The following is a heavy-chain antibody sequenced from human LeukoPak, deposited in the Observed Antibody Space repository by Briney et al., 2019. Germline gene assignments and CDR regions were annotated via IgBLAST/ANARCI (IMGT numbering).Heavy chain of an antibody. Sequence: SETLSLTCTVSGGSISSSSYYWGWIRQPPGKGLEWIGSIYYSGSTYYNPSLKSRVTISVDTSKDQFSLKLSSVTAADTAVYYCARAGDGYNPYFDYWGQGTLVTVSS. J-gene: IGHJ4*02. V-gene: IGHV4-39*07. CDR2: IYYSGST. CDR3: ARAGDGYNPYFDY. CDR1: GGSISSSSYY. D-gene: IGHD5-24*01.